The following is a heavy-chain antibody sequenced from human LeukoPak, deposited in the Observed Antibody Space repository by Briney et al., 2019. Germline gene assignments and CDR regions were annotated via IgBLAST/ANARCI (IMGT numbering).Heavy chain of an antibody. V-gene: IGHV3-64*01. Sequence: PGGSLRLSCAASGFTFSSYAMHWVRQAPGKGLEYVSAISSNGGSTYYANSVRGRFTISRDNSKNTLYLQMNSLRAEDTAVYYCAKGAAAGTLIDYWGQGTLVTVSS. J-gene: IGHJ4*02. CDR1: GFTFSSYA. CDR3: AKGAAAGTLIDY. D-gene: IGHD6-13*01. CDR2: ISSNGGST.